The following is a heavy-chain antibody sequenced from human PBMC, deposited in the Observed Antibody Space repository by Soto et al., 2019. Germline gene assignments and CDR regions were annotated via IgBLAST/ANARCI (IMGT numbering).Heavy chain of an antibody. Sequence: GGSLRLSCAASGFTFNTYVMNWVRQAPGKGLEWVSTISYSADKTHYADSVKGRFTISRDNSRDTLFLRMNSLRADDAAVYYCARRARTATTNWGAFDVWGQGTMVTVSS. J-gene: IGHJ3*01. CDR2: ISYSADKT. CDR3: ARRARTATTNWGAFDV. CDR1: GFTFNTYV. V-gene: IGHV3-23*01. D-gene: IGHD1-7*01.